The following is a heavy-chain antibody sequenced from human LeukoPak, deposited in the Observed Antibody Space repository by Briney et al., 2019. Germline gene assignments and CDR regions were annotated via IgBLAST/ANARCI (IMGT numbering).Heavy chain of an antibody. D-gene: IGHD3-22*01. CDR3: ARDFPTKSTYYYDSSGYYYGGF. Sequence: GSSVKVSCKASGGTFSSYAISWVRQAPGQGLEWMGRIIPILGIANYAQKFQGRVTITADKSTSTAYMELSRLRSDDTAVYYCARDFPTKSTYYYDSSGYYYGGFWGRGTLVTVSS. V-gene: IGHV1-69*04. CDR2: IIPILGIA. J-gene: IGHJ4*02. CDR1: GGTFSSYA.